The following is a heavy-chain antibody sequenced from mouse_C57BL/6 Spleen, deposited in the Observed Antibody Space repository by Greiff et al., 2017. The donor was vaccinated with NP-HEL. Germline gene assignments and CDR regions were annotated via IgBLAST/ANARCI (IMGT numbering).Heavy chain of an antibody. Sequence: QVQLQQPGAELVMPGASVKLSCKASGYTFTSYWMHWVKQRPGQGLAWIGEIDPSDSYTNYNQKFKGKSTLTVDKSSSTAYMQLSSLTSEDSAVYYCARCKLENYGSSYDAMDYWGQGTSVTVSS. D-gene: IGHD1-1*01. CDR1: GYTFTSYW. V-gene: IGHV1-69*01. CDR3: ARCKLENYGSSYDAMDY. CDR2: IDPSDSYT. J-gene: IGHJ4*01.